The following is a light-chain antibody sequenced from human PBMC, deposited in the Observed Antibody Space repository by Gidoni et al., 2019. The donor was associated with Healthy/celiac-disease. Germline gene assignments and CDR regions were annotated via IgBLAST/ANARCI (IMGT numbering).Light chain of an antibody. Sequence: EIVLTQSPATLSLSPGERATLSCRASQSVSSYLAWYQQKPGQAPRLLIYDASSGSGTDFTLTISSLEPEDFAVYYGQQRSNWPPITFGQETRLEIK. CDR3: QQRSNWPPIT. J-gene: IGKJ5*01. CDR1: QSVSSY. CDR2: DAS. V-gene: IGKV3-11*01.